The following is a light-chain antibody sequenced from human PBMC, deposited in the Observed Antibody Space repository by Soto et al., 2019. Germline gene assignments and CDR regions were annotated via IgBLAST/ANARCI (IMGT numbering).Light chain of an antibody. CDR3: ESWGSSTHPL. Sequence: QSVLTQSSSASASLGSSVKLTCTLSSGHSSYIIAWHQQQPGKDPRYLMKLEGSGSYNKGSGVPDRFSGSSSGADRYLTISGLQSEDEADYYCESWGSSTHPLFGGGTKLTVL. CDR1: SGHSSYI. CDR2: LEGSGSY. J-gene: IGLJ3*02. V-gene: IGLV4-60*03.